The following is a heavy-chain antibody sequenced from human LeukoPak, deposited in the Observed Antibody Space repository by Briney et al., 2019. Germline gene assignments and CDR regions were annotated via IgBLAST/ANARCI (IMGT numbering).Heavy chain of an antibody. CDR3: ARDRIAAAGPG. CDR1: GFTFSSYW. D-gene: IGHD6-13*01. V-gene: IGHV3-48*04. CDR2: ISSSGSTI. Sequence: GGSLRLSCAASGFTFSSYWMNWVRQAPGKGLEWVSYISSSGSTIYYADSVKGRFTISRDNAKNSLYLQMNSLRAEDTAVYYCARDRIAAAGPGWGQGTLVTVSS. J-gene: IGHJ4*02.